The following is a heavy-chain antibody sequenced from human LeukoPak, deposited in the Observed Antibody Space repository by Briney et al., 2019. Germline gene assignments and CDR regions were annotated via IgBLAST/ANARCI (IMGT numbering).Heavy chain of an antibody. D-gene: IGHD2-2*01. V-gene: IGHV3-23*01. J-gene: IGHJ4*02. CDR1: GFTFSSYA. Sequence: GGSLRLSCAASGFTFSSYAMKWVRQAPGKGLEWVSVIGGSGDNIHYADSVKGRFTISRDNSKNTLYLQMNSLRAEDTAVYYCANYMQCSPFDYWGQGTLVTVSS. CDR2: IGGSGDNI. CDR3: ANYMQCSPFDY.